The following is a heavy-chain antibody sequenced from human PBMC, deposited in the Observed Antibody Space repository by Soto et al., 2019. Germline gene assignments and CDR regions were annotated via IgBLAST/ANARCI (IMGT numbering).Heavy chain of an antibody. CDR2: IIPIFGTA. CDR3: ATLTLLGYCSGGSCPEKYYFDY. D-gene: IGHD2-15*01. V-gene: IGHV1-69*13. J-gene: IGHJ4*02. Sequence: SVKVSCKASGGIFSSYAISWVRQAPGQGLEWMGGIIPIFGTANYAQKFQGRVTITADESTSTAYMELSSLRSEDTAVYYCATLTLLGYCSGGSCPEKYYFDYWGQGTLVTVSS. CDR1: GGIFSSYA.